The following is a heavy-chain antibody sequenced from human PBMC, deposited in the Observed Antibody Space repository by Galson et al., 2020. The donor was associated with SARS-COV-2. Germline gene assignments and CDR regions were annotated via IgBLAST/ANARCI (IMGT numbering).Heavy chain of an antibody. J-gene: IGHJ4*02. CDR3: ARIDSSGCRGNY. D-gene: IGHD6-19*01. V-gene: IGHV2-70*11. CDR1: GFSLSTSGVC. CDR2: IDWDGDR. Sequence: ESGPTLVKPTQTLTQTCTFPGFSLSTSGVCVNWLRQPPGKALEWLARIDWDGDRYYSTSLKTRLTISKDPSKNQVVLTMTSMDPVDTATYYCARIDSSGCRGNYWGQGTLVTFSS.